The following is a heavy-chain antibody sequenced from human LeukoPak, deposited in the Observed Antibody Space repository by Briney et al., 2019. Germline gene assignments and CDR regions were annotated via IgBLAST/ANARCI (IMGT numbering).Heavy chain of an antibody. CDR2: IYSGGST. J-gene: IGHJ4*02. V-gene: IGHV3-66*04. CDR3: ARQPYASGSYFY. Sequence: GGSLRLSCAASGFTFSSYSMNWVRQAPGKGLEWVSVIYSGGSTYYADSVKGRFTISTDNSKNTLYLQMNSLRAGDTALYYCARQPYASGSYFYWGQGTLVTVSS. CDR1: GFTFSSYS. D-gene: IGHD3-10*01.